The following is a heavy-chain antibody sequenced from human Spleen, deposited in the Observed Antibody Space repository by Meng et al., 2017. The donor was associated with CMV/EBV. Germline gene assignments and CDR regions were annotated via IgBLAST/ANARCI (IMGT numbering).Heavy chain of an antibody. CDR3: ARDLGDSSDSGY. D-gene: IGHD3-16*01. J-gene: IGHJ4*02. V-gene: IGHV3-30*02. CDR2: IWYDGTKK. CDR1: GFTFSTYG. Sequence: GESLKISCAASGFTFSTYGMHWVRQAPGKGLEWVAFIWYDGTKKYYADSVKGRFTISRDNSKNTLYLQMNSLRAEDTAVYFCARDLGDSSDSGYWGQGTLVTVSS.